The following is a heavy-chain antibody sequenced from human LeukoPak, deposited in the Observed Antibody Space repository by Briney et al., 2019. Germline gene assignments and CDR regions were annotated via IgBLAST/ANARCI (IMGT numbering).Heavy chain of an antibody. CDR1: GYTFTGYF. CDR2: INPNSRGT. Sequence: ASVKVSCKASGYTFTGYFIHWVRQAPGQRLEWMGWINPNSRGTNSAQKFQGRVTMPRDTSNSTAYMELSSLKSDDTAVYYCARGSSSSWSYLDYWGQGTLVTVSS. V-gene: IGHV1-2*02. J-gene: IGHJ4*02. CDR3: ARGSSSSWSYLDY. D-gene: IGHD6-13*01.